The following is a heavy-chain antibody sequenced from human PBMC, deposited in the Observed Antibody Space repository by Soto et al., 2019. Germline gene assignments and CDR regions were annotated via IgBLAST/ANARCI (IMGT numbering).Heavy chain of an antibody. Sequence: QVQLVQSGAEVKKPGASVKVSCKASGFPFTSYGISWVRQAPGEGPEWMGWISAYNGDKNFAEKFQGRVTMTTDTSTSTAYLELRSLTYDDTAVYYCARDVDNAMATRAFDLWGQGTMVTVSS. CDR2: ISAYNGDK. J-gene: IGHJ3*01. V-gene: IGHV1-18*04. D-gene: IGHD5-18*01. CDR3: ARDVDNAMATRAFDL. CDR1: GFPFTSYG.